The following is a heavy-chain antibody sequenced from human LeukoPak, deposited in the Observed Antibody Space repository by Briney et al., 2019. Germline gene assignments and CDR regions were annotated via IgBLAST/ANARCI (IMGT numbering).Heavy chain of an antibody. J-gene: IGHJ4*02. Sequence: PSETLSLTCAVYGGSFSGYYWSWIRQPPGKGLEWIGEINHSGSTNYNPSLKSRVTISVDTSKNQFSLKLSSVTAADTAVYYCAREYYGDYFQYYFDYWGQGTLVTVSS. D-gene: IGHD4-17*01. V-gene: IGHV4-34*01. CDR3: AREYYGDYFQYYFDY. CDR2: INHSGST. CDR1: GGSFSGYY.